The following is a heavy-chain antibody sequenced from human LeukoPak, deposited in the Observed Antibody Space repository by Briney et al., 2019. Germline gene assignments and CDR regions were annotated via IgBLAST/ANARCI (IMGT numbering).Heavy chain of an antibody. CDR2: IYYSGST. D-gene: IGHD3-3*01. Sequence: SETLSLTCTVSGGSISSSSYYWGWIRQPPGKGLEWIVSIYYSGSTYYNPSLKSRVTISVDTSKNQFSLKLSSVTAADTAVYYRARHRPYYDFWSGYPYYFDYWGQGTLVTVSS. CDR3: ARHRPYYDFWSGYPYYFDY. CDR1: GGSISSSSYY. J-gene: IGHJ4*02. V-gene: IGHV4-39*01.